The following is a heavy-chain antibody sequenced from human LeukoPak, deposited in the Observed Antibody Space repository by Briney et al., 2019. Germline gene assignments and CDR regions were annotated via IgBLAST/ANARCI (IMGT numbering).Heavy chain of an antibody. CDR1: GYTFTSYY. CDR3: ARDRGGSYSGGYYFDN. V-gene: IGHV1-46*01. D-gene: IGHD1-26*01. Sequence: ASVKVSCKASGYTFTSYYMHWVRQAPGQGLEWMGIINPSGGSTSYAQKFQGRVTMTRDMSTSTVYMELSSLRSEDTAVYYCARDRGGSYSGGYYFDNWGQGTLVTVSS. CDR2: INPSGGST. J-gene: IGHJ4*02.